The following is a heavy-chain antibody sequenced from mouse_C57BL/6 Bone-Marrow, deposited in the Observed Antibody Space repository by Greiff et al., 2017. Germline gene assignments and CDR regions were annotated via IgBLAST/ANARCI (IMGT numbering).Heavy chain of an antibody. Sequence: EVQLQQSGPELVKPGDSVKISCEASGYSFTGYFMNWVMQSHGKSLEWIGRINPYNGDTFYNQKFKGKATLTVDKSSSTAHMELRSLTSEDSAVYYCARGTTVVENAMDYWGQGTSVTVSS. CDR3: ARGTTVVENAMDY. CDR2: INPYNGDT. J-gene: IGHJ4*01. D-gene: IGHD1-1*01. CDR1: GYSFTGYF. V-gene: IGHV1-20*01.